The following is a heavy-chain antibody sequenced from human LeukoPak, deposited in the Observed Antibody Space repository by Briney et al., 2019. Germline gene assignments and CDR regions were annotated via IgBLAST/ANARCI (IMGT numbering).Heavy chain of an antibody. CDR1: GGSMTSYH. V-gene: IGHV4-59*01. J-gene: IGHJ3*02. CDR2: IYYSGST. D-gene: IGHD1-1*01. CDR3: ARGVQVQPYDAFDI. Sequence: SETLSLTCTVSGGSMTSYHWTWIRQPPGKGLEWIGYIYYSGSTNYNPSLKSRVTISIDTSKNQFSLKLRSLTAADTAVYYCARGVQVQPYDAFDIWGQGTMVTVSS.